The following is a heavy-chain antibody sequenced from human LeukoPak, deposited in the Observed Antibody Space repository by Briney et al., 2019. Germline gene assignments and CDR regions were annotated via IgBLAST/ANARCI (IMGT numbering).Heavy chain of an antibody. J-gene: IGHJ4*02. CDR2: IYYTGST. CDR3: ARHAGFAYGAYFGE. V-gene: IGHV4-39*01. CDR1: GGSISSDGYY. Sequence: PSETLSLTCTVSGGSISSDGYYWGWIRQPPGKGLEWIGNIYYTGSTYYNPSLKSRVTISVDRSKNQFSLKLRSVTAADTAVYTCARHAGFAYGAYFGEWGQGTLVTVSS. D-gene: IGHD4-17*01.